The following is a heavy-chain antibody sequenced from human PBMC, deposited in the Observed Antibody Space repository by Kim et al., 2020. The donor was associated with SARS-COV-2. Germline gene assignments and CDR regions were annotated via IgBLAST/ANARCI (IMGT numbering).Heavy chain of an antibody. CDR2: INHSGST. D-gene: IGHD5-18*01. J-gene: IGHJ6*03. CDR3: ARGRAMAPLRHYYYYMDV. V-gene: IGHV4-34*01. CDR1: GGSFSGYY. Sequence: SETLSLTCAVYGGSFSGYYWSWIRQPPGKGLEWIGEINHSGSTNYNPSLKSRVTISVDTSKNQFSLKLSSVTAADTAVYYCARGRAMAPLRHYYYYMDVWGKGTTVTVSS.